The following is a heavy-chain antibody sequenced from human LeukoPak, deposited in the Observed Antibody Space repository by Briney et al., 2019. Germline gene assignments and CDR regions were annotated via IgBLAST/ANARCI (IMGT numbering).Heavy chain of an antibody. CDR3: ARYYYDSSGFSQTFFDY. Sequence: GSSVKVSCKASGGTFSSYAISWVRQAPGQELEWMGRIIPIFGITNYAQKFQGRVTITADKSTSTAYMELSSLRSEDTAVYYCARYYYDSSGFSQTFFDYWGQGTLVTVSS. CDR1: GGTFSSYA. D-gene: IGHD3-22*01. J-gene: IGHJ4*02. V-gene: IGHV1-69*04. CDR2: IIPIFGIT.